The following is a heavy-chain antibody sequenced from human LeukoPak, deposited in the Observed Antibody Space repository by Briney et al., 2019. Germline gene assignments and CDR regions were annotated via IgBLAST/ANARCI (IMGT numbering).Heavy chain of an antibody. CDR2: INPYSGGT. CDR3: ARGNRLRNWFDP. CDR1: GYTFTGHY. J-gene: IGHJ5*02. V-gene: IGHV1-2*02. D-gene: IGHD2/OR15-2a*01. Sequence: GASVKVSCKASGYTFTGHYMHWVRQAPGQGLEWMGWINPYSGGTHYALIFQDRVTMTRDTSISTAYMELSRLRSDDTAVYYCARGNRLRNWFDPWGQGTLVTVSS.